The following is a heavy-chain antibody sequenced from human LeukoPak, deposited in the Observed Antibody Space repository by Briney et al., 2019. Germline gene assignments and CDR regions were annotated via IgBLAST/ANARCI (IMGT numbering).Heavy chain of an antibody. CDR3: AKGGKWDVTPFDY. Sequence: SGGSLRLSCAASGFAFNAFGMNWVRQAPGKGLEWVSTISGGGGSTYYADSVKGRFTISRDNSKNTLYLQVNSLRAEDTAVYYCAKGGKWDVTPFDYWGQGTLVAVSS. D-gene: IGHD1-26*01. CDR2: ISGGGGST. J-gene: IGHJ4*02. V-gene: IGHV3-23*01. CDR1: GFAFNAFG.